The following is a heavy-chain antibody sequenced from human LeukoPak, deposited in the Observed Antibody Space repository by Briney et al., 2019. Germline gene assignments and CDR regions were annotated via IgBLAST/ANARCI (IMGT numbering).Heavy chain of an antibody. CDR1: GFTFSRYW. CDR2: ISGDGSTT. V-gene: IGHV3-74*01. J-gene: IGHJ4*02. CDR3: TRPSGSYSPPDFDY. D-gene: IGHD1-26*01. Sequence: GGSLRLSCAASGFTFSRYWMHWVRQAPGKGLVWVSRISGDGSTTTYADSVKGRFTISRDNAKNTLFLQMNSLRVEDTAVYYCTRPSGSYSPPDFDYWGQGIQVTVSS.